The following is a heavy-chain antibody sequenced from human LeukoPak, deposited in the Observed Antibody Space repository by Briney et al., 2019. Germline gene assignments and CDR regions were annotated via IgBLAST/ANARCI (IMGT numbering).Heavy chain of an antibody. CDR2: IIPMLGTP. V-gene: IGHV1-69*06. Sequence: ASVKVSCKASGGTFSSYDISWVRQAPGQGLEWMGGIIPMLGTPNYAQKFQGRVTITEDKSTSTAYMDLSSLRSEDTAVYYCASGTTDIVVVPATLRNYYFDYWGQGTLVTVSS. CDR1: GGTFSSYD. D-gene: IGHD2-2*01. J-gene: IGHJ4*02. CDR3: ASGTTDIVVVPATLRNYYFDY.